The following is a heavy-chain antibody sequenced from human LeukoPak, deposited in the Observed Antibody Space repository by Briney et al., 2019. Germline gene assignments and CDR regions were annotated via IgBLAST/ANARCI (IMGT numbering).Heavy chain of an antibody. D-gene: IGHD6-6*01. CDR3: AKRASSYFDY. CDR1: GFSFSTYG. V-gene: IGHV3-30*18. Sequence: PGGSLRLPCAASGFSFSTYGMHWVRQAPSKGLEWMAVISSDGNNKYYADSVRGRFTISRDNSMSTLYLQMNSLSTEDTAVYYCAKRASSYFDYWGQGTLVTVSS. J-gene: IGHJ4*02. CDR2: ISSDGNNK.